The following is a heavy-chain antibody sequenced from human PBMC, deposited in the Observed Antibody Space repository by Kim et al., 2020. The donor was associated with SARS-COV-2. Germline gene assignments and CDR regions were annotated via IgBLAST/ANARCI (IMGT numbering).Heavy chain of an antibody. CDR3: AKDPGRPDHRIAVAGTGGDY. D-gene: IGHD6-19*01. J-gene: IGHJ4*02. CDR1: GFTFSSYA. V-gene: IGHV3-23*01. Sequence: GGSLRHSCAASGFTFSSYAMSWVRQAPGKGLEWVSAISGSGGSTYYADSVKGRFTISRDNSKNTLYLQMNSLRAEDTAVYYCAKDPGRPDHRIAVAGTGGDYWGQGTLVTVSS. CDR2: ISGSGGST.